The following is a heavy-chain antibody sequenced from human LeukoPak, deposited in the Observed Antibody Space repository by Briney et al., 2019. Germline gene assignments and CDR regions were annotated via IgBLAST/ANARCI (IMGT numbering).Heavy chain of an antibody. Sequence: QPGGSLRLSCAASGFTFSSYAMSWVRQAPGKGLEGVSAISGSGGSTYYVDSVKGRFTISRDNSKNTLYLQMNSLRAEDTAVYYCAKVQRYSSSWYLDYWGQGTLVTVSS. CDR2: ISGSGGST. CDR1: GFTFSSYA. V-gene: IGHV3-23*01. CDR3: AKVQRYSSSWYLDY. J-gene: IGHJ4*02. D-gene: IGHD6-13*01.